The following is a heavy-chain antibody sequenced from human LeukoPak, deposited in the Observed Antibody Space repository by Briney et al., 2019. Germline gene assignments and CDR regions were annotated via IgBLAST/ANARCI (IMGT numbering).Heavy chain of an antibody. D-gene: IGHD6-13*01. CDR1: GGSISSGGYY. J-gene: IGHJ4*02. Sequence: PSQTLSLTCTVSGGSISSGGYYWSWIRQHPGKGLEWIGYIYYSGSTYYNPSLKSRVTISVDTSKNQLSLKLSSVTAADTAVYYCARAQQLLNPFDYRGQGTLVTVSS. CDR2: IYYSGST. V-gene: IGHV4-31*03. CDR3: ARAQQLLNPFDY.